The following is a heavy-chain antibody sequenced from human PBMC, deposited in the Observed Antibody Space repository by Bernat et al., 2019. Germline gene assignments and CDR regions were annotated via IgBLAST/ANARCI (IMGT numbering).Heavy chain of an antibody. V-gene: IGHV3-73*01. J-gene: IGHJ6*02. CDR1: GFTFSGSA. CDR2: IRSKANSYAT. D-gene: IGHD3-22*01. Sequence: EVQLVESGGGLVQPGGSLKLSCAASGFTFSGSAMHWVRQASGKGLEWVGRIRSKANSYATACAASVKGRFTISRDDSKNTAYLQMNSLKTEDTAVYYCTRVVISRISTCYYYGMDVWGQGTTVTVSS. CDR3: TRVVISRISTCYYYGMDV.